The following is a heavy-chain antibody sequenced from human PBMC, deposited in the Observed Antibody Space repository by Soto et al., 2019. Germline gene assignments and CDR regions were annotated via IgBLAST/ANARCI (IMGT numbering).Heavy chain of an antibody. D-gene: IGHD3-22*01. Sequence: PGGSLRLSCAVSGFSSSDSAIHWVRQASGKGLEWVGRIRSKANNYATAYGESLKGRVTISRDDSKAFLEMSSLKAEDSAIYYCTSSSNYEFGNWGQGTLVTVSS. CDR3: TSSSNYEFGN. J-gene: IGHJ4*02. CDR1: GFSSSDSA. V-gene: IGHV3-73*01. CDR2: IRSKANNYAT.